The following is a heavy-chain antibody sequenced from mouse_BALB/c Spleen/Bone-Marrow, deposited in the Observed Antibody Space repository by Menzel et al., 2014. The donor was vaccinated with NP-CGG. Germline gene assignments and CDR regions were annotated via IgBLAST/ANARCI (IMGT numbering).Heavy chain of an antibody. V-gene: IGHV5-9-1*01. D-gene: IGHD2-4*01. Sequence: DVMLVESGGGLVKPGGSLKLSCAASGFTFSSYAMSGVRQTPEKRLEWVATISSGGSYTYYPDSVKGRFTISRDNAKNTLYRQMSSRSSEDTAMYYCARHGITRLLDYWGQGTTLTVSS. CDR1: GFTFSSYA. CDR3: ARHGITRLLDY. J-gene: IGHJ2*01. CDR2: ISSGGSYT.